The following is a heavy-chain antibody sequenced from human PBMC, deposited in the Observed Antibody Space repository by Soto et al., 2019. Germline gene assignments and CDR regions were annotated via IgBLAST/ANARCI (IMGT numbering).Heavy chain of an antibody. D-gene: IGHD2-8*01. CDR1: GASINTYS. CDR3: ARRKGVGGSWFFDY. CDR2: ISDSETT. V-gene: IGHV4-39*01. J-gene: IGHJ4*02. Sequence: QLQLHESGPGLVKPSETLSLTCTVSGASINTYSWGWIRQTPGKGLEWIATISDSETTYYNPSLKSRVIMSVDTSKNQFSLKLNSVTATDTAVYYCARRKGVGGSWFFDYWGQGTLVTVSS.